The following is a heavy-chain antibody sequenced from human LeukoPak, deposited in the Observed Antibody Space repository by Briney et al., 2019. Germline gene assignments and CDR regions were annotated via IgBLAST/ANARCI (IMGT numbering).Heavy chain of an antibody. D-gene: IGHD1-26*01. V-gene: IGHV4-59*13. CDR2: IYYSGST. CDR1: GGSISSYY. J-gene: IGHJ4*02. CDR3: ARGGEWELPFDY. Sequence: PSETLSLTCTVSGGSISSYYWSWIRQPPGKGLEWIGYIYYSGSTNYNPSLKSRVTISVDTSKNQFSLKLSSVTAADTAVYYCARGGEWELPFDYWGQGTLVTVSS.